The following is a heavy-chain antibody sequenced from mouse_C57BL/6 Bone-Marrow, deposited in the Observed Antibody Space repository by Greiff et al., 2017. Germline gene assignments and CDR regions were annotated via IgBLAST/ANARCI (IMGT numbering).Heavy chain of an antibody. CDR3: ARRLGFDC. J-gene: IGHJ2*01. V-gene: IGHV1-59*01. CDR1: GYTFTSYW. Sequence: QVQLQQPGAELVRPGTSVKLSCTASGYTFTSYWMHWVKQRPGQGLEWIGVIDPSDSYTNYTQKFKGKATFTVDTSSSTAYMQLSSLTSEDSAVYYCARRLGFDCWGQGTTLTVSS. CDR2: IDPSDSYT. D-gene: IGHD3-2*02.